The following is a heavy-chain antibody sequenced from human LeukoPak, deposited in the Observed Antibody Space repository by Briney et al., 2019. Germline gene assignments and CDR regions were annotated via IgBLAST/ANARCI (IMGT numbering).Heavy chain of an antibody. CDR3: ARGRYGDYERYFDY. CDR2: INHSGST. J-gene: IGHJ4*02. V-gene: IGHV4-34*01. Sequence: SETLSLTCAVYGGSFRGYYWSWIRQPPGKGLEWIGEINHSGSTNYNPSLKSRVTISVDTSKNQFTLKLSSVTAADTAVYSCARGRYGDYERYFDYWGQGTLVTVSS. CDR1: GGSFRGYY. D-gene: IGHD4-17*01.